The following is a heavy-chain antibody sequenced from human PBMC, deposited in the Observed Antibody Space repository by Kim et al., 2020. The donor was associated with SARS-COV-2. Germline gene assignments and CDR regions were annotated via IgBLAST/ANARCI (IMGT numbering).Heavy chain of an antibody. CDR3: AGGTYGGYDY. CDR2: ITSNGYST. CDR1: GFTFSRYS. Sequence: GGSLRLSCAASGFTFSRYSMHWVRQAPGRGLEYVAGITSNGYSTYYGNSVKGRVTVSRDISKSTLHLQMGSLRPEDTALYYCAGGTYGGYDYWGQGTLVT. V-gene: IGHV3-64*01. J-gene: IGHJ4*02. D-gene: IGHD5-12*01.